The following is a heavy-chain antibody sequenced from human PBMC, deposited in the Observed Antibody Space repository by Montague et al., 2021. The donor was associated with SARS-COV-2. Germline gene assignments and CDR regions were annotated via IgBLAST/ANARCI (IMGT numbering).Heavy chain of an antibody. Sequence: SETLSLTCAVYGGSFSGYYWSWIRQPPGKGLEWIGEISHGGSTNYNPSLKSRVTISIDTSKNQFSLKLSSVTAADTAVYYCARFAHRLLFIASYYGMDVWGQGTTVTVSS. CDR2: ISHGGST. J-gene: IGHJ6*02. CDR1: GGSFSGYY. CDR3: ARFAHRLLFIASYYGMDV. V-gene: IGHV4-34*01. D-gene: IGHD2-2*01.